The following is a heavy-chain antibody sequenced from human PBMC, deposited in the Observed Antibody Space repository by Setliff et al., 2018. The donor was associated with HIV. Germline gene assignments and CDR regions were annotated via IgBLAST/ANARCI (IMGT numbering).Heavy chain of an antibody. CDR3: ARAPPGIQNDAFDV. CDR1: GYSISSDYY. CDR2: IYHSGST. Sequence: LSLTCTVSGYSISSDYYWGWIRQPPGKGLEWIGNIYHSGSTYYNPSLKSRVTISVDTSRDQFSLQLTSVTAADTAVYYCARAPPGIQNDAFDVWGQGTMVTVSS. J-gene: IGHJ3*01. V-gene: IGHV4-38-2*02.